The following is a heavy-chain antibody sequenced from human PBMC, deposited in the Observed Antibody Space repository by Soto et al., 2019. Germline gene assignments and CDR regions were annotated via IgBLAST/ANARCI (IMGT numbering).Heavy chain of an antibody. D-gene: IGHD5-12*01. CDR1: GFNVGSHY. CDR2: IHRGGGT. Sequence: GGSLRLSCAASGFNVGSHYMSWVRQAPGKGLEWVSSIHRGGGTFYVDSLKGRFAISRDDSNNTVFLQINSLRAEDTAVYYCAKEPLYDGYNYYVFVDYWGPGPLVTVSS. CDR3: AKEPLYDGYNYYVFVDY. V-gene: IGHV3-53*05. J-gene: IGHJ4*02.